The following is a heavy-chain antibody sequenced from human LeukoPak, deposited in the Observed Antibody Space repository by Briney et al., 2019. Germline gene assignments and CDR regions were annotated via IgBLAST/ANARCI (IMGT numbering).Heavy chain of an antibody. V-gene: IGHV4-4*02. J-gene: IGHJ4*02. CDR2: MYLSGTT. CDR3: AGLVGRYSSGLYYYYFDY. D-gene: IGHD3-22*01. Sequence: PSGTLSLTCTVSGNSINSLDLWSWVRQPPGKGLEWIGEMYLSGTTHSNPSVKSRVTISIDKSKNQFFLNLSSVTAADTAVYYCAGLVGRYSSGLYYYYFDYWGQGTLVTVSS. CDR1: GNSINSLDL.